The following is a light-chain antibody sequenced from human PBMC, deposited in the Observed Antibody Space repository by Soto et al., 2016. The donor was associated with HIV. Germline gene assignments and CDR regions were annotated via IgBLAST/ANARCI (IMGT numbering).Light chain of an antibody. V-gene: IGKV2-28*01. Sequence: DIVLSQSPLSLPVTPGEPASISCRSSQNLLHSNGYNYLNWYLQKPGQSPQPLIYLGSNRASGVPDGFSGSGSGTDFTLKISRVEAEDVGVYYCMQGIHLPYTFGQGTK. CDR1: QNLLHSNGYNY. J-gene: IGKJ2*01. CDR3: MQGIHLPYT. CDR2: LGS.